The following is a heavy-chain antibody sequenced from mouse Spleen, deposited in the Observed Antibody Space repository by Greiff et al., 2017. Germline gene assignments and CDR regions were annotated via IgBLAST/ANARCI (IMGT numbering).Heavy chain of an antibody. Sequence: EVKVVESGGDLVKPGGSLKLSCAASGFTFSSYGMSWVRQTPDKRLEWVATISSGGSYTYYPDSVKGRFTISRDNAKNTLYLQMSSLKSEDTAMYYCARRGILDSSGPAWFAYWGQGTLVTVSA. D-gene: IGHD3-2*02. J-gene: IGHJ3*01. CDR2: ISSGGSYT. CDR1: GFTFSSYG. V-gene: IGHV5-6*02. CDR3: ARRGILDSSGPAWFAY.